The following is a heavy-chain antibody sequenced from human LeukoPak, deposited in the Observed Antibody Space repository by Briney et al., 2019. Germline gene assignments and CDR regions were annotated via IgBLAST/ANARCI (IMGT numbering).Heavy chain of an antibody. CDR1: GFTFSSYW. V-gene: IGHV3-7*02. D-gene: IGHD2-21*01. J-gene: IGHJ4*02. Sequence: PGGSLRPSCAASGFTFSSYWRSWVRQAPGKGLEWVANINQDGSQENYVDSVKGRFTISRDNAKNSLPLQMNALTVDDTAVYYCARSLWPEDFWGQGTLVTVSS. CDR3: ARSLWPEDF. CDR2: INQDGSQE.